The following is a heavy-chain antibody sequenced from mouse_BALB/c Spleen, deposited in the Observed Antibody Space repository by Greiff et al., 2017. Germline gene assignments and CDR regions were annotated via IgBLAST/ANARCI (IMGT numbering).Heavy chain of an antibody. CDR1: GFTFTDYY. Sequence: EVQGVESGGGLVQPGGSLRLSCATSGFTFTDYYMSWVRQPPGKALEWLGFIRNKANGYTTEYSASVKGRFTISRDNSQSILYLQMNTLRAEDSATYYCARVTTVVENYAMDYWGQGTSVTVSS. CDR2: IRNKANGYTT. J-gene: IGHJ4*01. CDR3: ARVTTVVENYAMDY. V-gene: IGHV7-3*02. D-gene: IGHD1-1*01.